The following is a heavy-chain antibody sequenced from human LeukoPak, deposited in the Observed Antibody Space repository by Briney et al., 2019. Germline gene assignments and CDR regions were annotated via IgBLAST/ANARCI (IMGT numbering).Heavy chain of an antibody. J-gene: IGHJ4*01. V-gene: IGHV3-53*01. Sequence: GGSLSLSCAAYGLTVSSEYLAWVRQAPGKGLEWISVIYGAGATYYADSVEGRFTISRDTYNNALYLQMNSLRVEDTAVYHCARLLPASRHYFDYWRRGTPVTVSS. D-gene: IGHD6-6*01. CDR1: GLTVSSEY. CDR2: IYGAGAT. CDR3: ARLLPASRHYFDY.